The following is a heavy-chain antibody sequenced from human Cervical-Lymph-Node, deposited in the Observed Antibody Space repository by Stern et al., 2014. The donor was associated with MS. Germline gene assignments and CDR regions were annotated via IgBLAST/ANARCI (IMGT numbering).Heavy chain of an antibody. D-gene: IGHD5-18*01. CDR2: IYYIGIT. J-gene: IGHJ4*02. V-gene: IGHV4-31*03. CDR3: ARGPPEYSYGYVY. Sequence: QVQLQESGPGLVKPSQTLSLTCTVSGGSISSGGYYWSWIRQQPGKGMEWIGYIYYIGITYYTPSLKSRVTISVDTSKNQFSLKLSSVTAADTAVYYCARGPPEYSYGYVYWGQGTLVTVSS. CDR1: GGSISSGGYY.